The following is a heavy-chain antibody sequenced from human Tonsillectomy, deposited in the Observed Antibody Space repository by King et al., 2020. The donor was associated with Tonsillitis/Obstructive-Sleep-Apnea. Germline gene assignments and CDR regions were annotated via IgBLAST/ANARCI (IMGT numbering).Heavy chain of an antibody. CDR2: ISGSGGSR. CDR1: GFTFSSYA. CDR3: AKVRQSDARNGIDV. J-gene: IGHJ6*02. Sequence: VQLVESGGGLVQPGGSLRLSCEASGFTFSSYAMSWVRQAPGKGLEWVSVISGSGGSRYNADSVEGRFTISRDNSKNTLYLQMNSLRAEDTALYYFAKVRQSDARNGIDVWGQGTRGTVS. V-gene: IGHV3-23*04.